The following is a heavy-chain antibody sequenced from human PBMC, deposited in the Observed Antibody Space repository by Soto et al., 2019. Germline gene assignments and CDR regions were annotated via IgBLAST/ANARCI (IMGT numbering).Heavy chain of an antibody. CDR3: ARWGPESPYDYGSVSYYRLPFQH. J-gene: IGHJ1*01. CDR2: IYYSGST. Sequence: QVQLQESGPGLVKPSQTLSLTCTVSGGSISSGGYYWSWIRPHPGKGLDWIGYIYYSGSTYYNPSRKSRLTTSVDTSKNTFSLQLRSGTAADTAVYSCARWGPESPYDYGSVSYYRLPFQHWGQVTLVTVSA. V-gene: IGHV4-31*03. D-gene: IGHD3-10*01. CDR1: GGSISSGGYY.